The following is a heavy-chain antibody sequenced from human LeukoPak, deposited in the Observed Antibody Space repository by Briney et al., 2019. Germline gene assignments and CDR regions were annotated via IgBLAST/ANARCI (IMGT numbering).Heavy chain of an antibody. Sequence: PSETLSLTCTVSGGSISTRSYYWGWIRQPPGKGLEWIGSIYYSGGTYYNPSLTSRVTISVDTSKNEFSLMLSSVTAADTAVYYCARHSISMVRGFNWFDPWGQGTLVSVSS. CDR3: ARHSISMVRGFNWFDP. D-gene: IGHD3-10*01. CDR2: IYYSGGT. J-gene: IGHJ5*02. CDR1: GGSISTRSYY. V-gene: IGHV4-39*01.